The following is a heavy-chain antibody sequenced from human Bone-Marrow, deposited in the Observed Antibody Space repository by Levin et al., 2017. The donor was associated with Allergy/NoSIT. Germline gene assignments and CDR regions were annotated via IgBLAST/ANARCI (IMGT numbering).Heavy chain of an antibody. V-gene: IGHV3-30-3*01. CDR2: ISYDGSNK. Sequence: GGSLRLSCAASGFTFSSYAMHWVRQAPGKGLEWVAVISYDGSNKYYADSVKGRFTISRDNSKNTLYLQMNSLRAEDTAVYYCARDRGYGDYAFFDYWGQGTLVTVSS. CDR1: GFTFSSYA. CDR3: ARDRGYGDYAFFDY. D-gene: IGHD4-17*01. J-gene: IGHJ4*02.